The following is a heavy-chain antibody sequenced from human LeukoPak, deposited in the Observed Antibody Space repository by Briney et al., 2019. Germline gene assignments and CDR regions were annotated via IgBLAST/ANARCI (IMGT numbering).Heavy chain of an antibody. CDR1: GFTFSDYY. V-gene: IGHV3-11*04. Sequence: GGSLRLSCAASGFTFSDYYMSWIRQAPGKGLEWVSYISDSGSIIYYADSVKGRFTVSRDNAKNSLYLQMTSLRAEDTAVYYCARDRTTEFDYWGQGTLVTVSS. CDR3: ARDRTTEFDY. D-gene: IGHD4-11*01. J-gene: IGHJ4*02. CDR2: ISDSGSII.